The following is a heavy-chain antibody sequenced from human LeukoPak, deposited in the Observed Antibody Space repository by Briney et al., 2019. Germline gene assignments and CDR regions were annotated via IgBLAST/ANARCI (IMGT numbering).Heavy chain of an antibody. CDR2: IYYSGST. D-gene: IGHD3-3*01. CDR3: ARDLGYDFWSGYYTAFDI. CDR1: GGSISSYY. J-gene: IGHJ3*02. V-gene: IGHV4-59*01. Sequence: SETLSLTCTVSGGSISSYYWSWIRQPPGKGLEWIGYIYYSGSTNYNPSLKSRVTISVDTSKNQFSLKLSSVTAADTAVYYCARDLGYDFWSGYYTAFDIWGQGTMVTVSS.